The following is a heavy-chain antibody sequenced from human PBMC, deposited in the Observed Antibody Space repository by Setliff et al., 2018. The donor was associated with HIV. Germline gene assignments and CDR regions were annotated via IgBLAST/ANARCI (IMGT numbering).Heavy chain of an antibody. CDR3: ARGDTGAFDI. CDR2: IGAYNDNT. Sequence: ASVKVSCKASGYRFNTYGISWVRQAPGQGLEWMGWIGAYNDNTNYAQKVQGRVTMTRDTSTSTVYMELSSLRSEDTAVYYCARGDTGAFDIWGQGTMVTVSS. V-gene: IGHV1-18*01. D-gene: IGHD7-27*01. J-gene: IGHJ3*02. CDR1: GYRFNTYG.